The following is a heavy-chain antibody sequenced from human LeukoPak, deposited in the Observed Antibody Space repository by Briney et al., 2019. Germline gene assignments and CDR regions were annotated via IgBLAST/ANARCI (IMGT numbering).Heavy chain of an antibody. CDR1: GGSISSGSYY. CDR2: IYTSGST. V-gene: IGHV4-61*02. D-gene: IGHD6-13*01. CDR3: ARGHSSSWYAH. J-gene: IGHJ5*02. Sequence: SETLSLTCTVSGGSISSGSYYWSWIRQPAGKGLEWIGRIYTSGSTNYNPSLKSRVTISVDTSKNQFSLKLSSVTAADTAVYYCARGHSSSWYAHWGQGTLVTVSS.